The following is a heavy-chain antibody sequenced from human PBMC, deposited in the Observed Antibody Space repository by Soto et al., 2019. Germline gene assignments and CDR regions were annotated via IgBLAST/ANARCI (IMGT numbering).Heavy chain of an antibody. D-gene: IGHD3-10*01. Sequence: GGSLRLSCAASGFTVTSYYMSWVRQAPGKGLEWVSLIYTGGNTNYADSVKGRFTISRDNSENTLYLQKNSLRAEDTAVYYCARDYYYGSGNYYRADYYHYGMDVWGQGTTVTVSS. CDR1: GFTVTSYY. CDR2: IYTGGNT. V-gene: IGHV3-53*01. CDR3: ARDYYYGSGNYYRADYYHYGMDV. J-gene: IGHJ6*02.